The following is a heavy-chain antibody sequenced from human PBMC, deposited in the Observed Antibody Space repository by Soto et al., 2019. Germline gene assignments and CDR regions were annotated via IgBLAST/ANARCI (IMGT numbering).Heavy chain of an antibody. J-gene: IGHJ4*02. CDR2: ISGSGGST. CDR1: GFTFSSYA. CDR3: AKTVGLTTVTSDY. V-gene: IGHV3-23*01. D-gene: IGHD4-17*01. Sequence: EVQLLESGGGLVQPGGSLRLSCAASGFTFSSYAMSWVRQAPGKGLEWVSAISGSGGSTYYADSVKGRFTISRDNSENTLYLQMNSLRAEDTAVYYCAKTVGLTTVTSDYWGQGTLVTVSS.